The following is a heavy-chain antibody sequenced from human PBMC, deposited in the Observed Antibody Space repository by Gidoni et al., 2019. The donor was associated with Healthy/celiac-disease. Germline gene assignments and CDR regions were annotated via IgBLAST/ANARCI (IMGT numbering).Heavy chain of an antibody. Sequence: QVQLVESGGGVVQPGRSLRLSCAASGFTFSSYGMHWVRQAPGKGLEGVAVIWYDGSNKYYADSVKGRFTISRDNSKNTLYLQMNSLRAEDTAVYYCARDRGLRFEGLFGYWGQGTLVTVSS. V-gene: IGHV3-33*01. CDR1: GFTFSSYG. J-gene: IGHJ4*02. CDR3: ARDRGLRFEGLFGY. CDR2: IWYDGSNK. D-gene: IGHD5-12*01.